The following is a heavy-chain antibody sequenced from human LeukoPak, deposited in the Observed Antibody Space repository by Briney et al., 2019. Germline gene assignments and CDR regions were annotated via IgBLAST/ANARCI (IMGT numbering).Heavy chain of an antibody. V-gene: IGHV4-34*01. Sequence: SETLSLTCAVYGGSFSGYYWSWIRQPPGKGLEWIGEINHSGSTNYNPSLKSRVTISVDTSKNQFSLKLSSVTAADTAVYYCASFYGGNSNWYFDLWGRGTLVTVSS. J-gene: IGHJ2*01. CDR1: GGSFSGYY. CDR3: ASFYGGNSNWYFDL. CDR2: INHSGST. D-gene: IGHD4-23*01.